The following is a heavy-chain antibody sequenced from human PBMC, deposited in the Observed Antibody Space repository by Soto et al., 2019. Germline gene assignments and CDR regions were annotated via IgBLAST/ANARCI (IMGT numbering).Heavy chain of an antibody. CDR3: ARLSVDLNDYWSLDP. CDR1: GGSISSYY. V-gene: IGHV4-59*13. CDR2: VSYTGST. Sequence: LSLTCTVSGGSISSYYWSWIRQPPGKGLEWIGYVSYTGSTYYNPSLQSRVTISLGASMNRFSLKVASVTAADTAVYYCARLSVDLNDYWSLDPWGQGTLVTVSS. D-gene: IGHD1-1*01. J-gene: IGHJ5*02.